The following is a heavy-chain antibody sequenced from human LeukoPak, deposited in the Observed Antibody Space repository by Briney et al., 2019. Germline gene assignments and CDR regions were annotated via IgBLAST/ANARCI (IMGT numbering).Heavy chain of an antibody. J-gene: IGHJ5*02. CDR2: LNSDGINT. V-gene: IGHV3-74*01. D-gene: IGHD3-22*01. CDR1: GFTFSNYR. Sequence: GGSLRLSCAASGFTFSNYRMHWVRQAPGKGLVWVSRLNSDGINTSYADSVKGRFTISRDNAKNTLNLQMNSLRAEDTAVYYCARDLGQYYDTSDNWFDPWGRGTLVTVSS. CDR3: ARDLGQYYDTSDNWFDP.